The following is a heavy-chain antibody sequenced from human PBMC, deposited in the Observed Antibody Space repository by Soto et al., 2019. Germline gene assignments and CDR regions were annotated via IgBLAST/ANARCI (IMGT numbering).Heavy chain of an antibody. D-gene: IGHD3-10*01. V-gene: IGHV1-2*04. Sequence: QVQLVQSGAEVKKPGASVKVSCKASGYTFTGYYMHWVRQAPGQGLEWMGWINPNSGGTNYAQKFQGWVSMPREGSISTAHMELRRLRSDDTAVYYWARGSGAMVRGVIITLSDYYYGMDVWGQGTTVTVSS. CDR3: ARGSGAMVRGVIITLSDYYYGMDV. CDR2: INPNSGGT. CDR1: GYTFTGYY. J-gene: IGHJ6*02.